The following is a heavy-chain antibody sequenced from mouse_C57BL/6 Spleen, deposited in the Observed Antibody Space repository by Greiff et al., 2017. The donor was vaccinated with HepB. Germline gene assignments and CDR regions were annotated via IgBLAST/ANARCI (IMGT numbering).Heavy chain of an antibody. D-gene: IGHD1-1*01. J-gene: IGHJ2*01. V-gene: IGHV1-22*01. Sequence: EVKLMESGPELVKPGASVKMSCKASGYTFTDYNMHWVKQSHGKSLEWIGYINPNNGGTSYNQKFKGKATLTVNKSSSTAYMELRSLTSEDSAVYYCARPNYGSSYRYWGQGTTLTVSS. CDR2: INPNNGGT. CDR1: GYTFTDYN. CDR3: ARPNYGSSYRY.